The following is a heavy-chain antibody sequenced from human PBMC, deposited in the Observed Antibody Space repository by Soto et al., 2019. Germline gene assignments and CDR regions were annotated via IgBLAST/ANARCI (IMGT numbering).Heavy chain of an antibody. D-gene: IGHD1-26*01. CDR1: GGTFSSYT. CDR2: IIPILGIA. Sequence: QVQLVQSGAEVKKPGSSVKVSCKASGGTFSSYTISWVRQAPGQGLEWMGRIIPILGIANYAQKFQGRVTITADKSTSTAYMELSSLRSGDTAVYYCARLRDSDGMDVWGQGTTVTVSS. CDR3: ARLRDSDGMDV. J-gene: IGHJ6*02. V-gene: IGHV1-69*02.